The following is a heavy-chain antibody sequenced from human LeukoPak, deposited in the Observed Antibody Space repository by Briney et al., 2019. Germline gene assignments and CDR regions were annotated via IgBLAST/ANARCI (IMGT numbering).Heavy chain of an antibody. J-gene: IGHJ4*02. CDR1: GYSFTSYW. V-gene: IGHV5-51*01. Sequence: GESLKISCKGSGYSFTSYWIGWVRQMPGKGLEWMGIIYPGDSDTRYSPSFQGQVTISADKSISTAYLQWSSLKASDTAMYYCARLNLPCCSSSSDCSIWGQGTLVTVSS. D-gene: IGHD6-6*01. CDR3: ARLNLPCCSSSSDCSI. CDR2: IYPGDSDT.